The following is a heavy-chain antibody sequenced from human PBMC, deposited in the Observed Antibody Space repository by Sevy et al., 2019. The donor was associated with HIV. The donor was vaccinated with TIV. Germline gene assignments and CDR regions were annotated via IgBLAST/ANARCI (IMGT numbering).Heavy chain of an antibody. CDR3: ARDGGYSIKWYPLY. CDR1: GFAFSSHA. D-gene: IGHD6-13*01. CDR2: ISYEGTDA. J-gene: IGHJ4*01. Sequence: GGSLRLSCAASGFAFSSHAMHWVRQAPGKGLEWVAVISYEGTDAFYAASVEGRFTISRDNSKNMLSLQINSLRPEDTAVDYCARDGGYSIKWYPLYWGHGTLVTVSS. V-gene: IGHV3-30-3*01.